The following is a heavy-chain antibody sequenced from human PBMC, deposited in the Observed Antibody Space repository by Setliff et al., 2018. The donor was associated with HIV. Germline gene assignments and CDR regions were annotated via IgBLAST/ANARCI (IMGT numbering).Heavy chain of an antibody. CDR2: IWYDGSNE. V-gene: IGHV3-33*03. Sequence: PGGSLRLSCAASGFTFSTYGMHWVRQAPGKGLEWVAVIWYDGSNEYYADSVKGRFTISRDNSKNTLYLEMNNLSAEDTAVYFCAKGVAVAGTYLQHWGQGTLVTVSS. J-gene: IGHJ1*01. D-gene: IGHD6-19*01. CDR3: AKGVAVAGTYLQH. CDR1: GFTFSTYG.